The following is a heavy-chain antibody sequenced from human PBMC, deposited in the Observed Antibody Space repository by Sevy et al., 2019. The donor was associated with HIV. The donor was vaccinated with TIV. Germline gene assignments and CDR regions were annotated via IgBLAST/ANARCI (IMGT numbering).Heavy chain of an antibody. D-gene: IGHD7-27*01. Sequence: ASVKVSCKASGGTFSSYAISWVRQAPGQGLEWMGGIIPIFGTANYAQKFQGRVTITADESTSTAYMELSSLRSEDTAVYYCARECSNWGSKFLDYWGQGTLVTVSS. CDR3: ARECSNWGSKFLDY. CDR2: IIPIFGTA. V-gene: IGHV1-69*13. CDR1: GGTFSSYA. J-gene: IGHJ4*02.